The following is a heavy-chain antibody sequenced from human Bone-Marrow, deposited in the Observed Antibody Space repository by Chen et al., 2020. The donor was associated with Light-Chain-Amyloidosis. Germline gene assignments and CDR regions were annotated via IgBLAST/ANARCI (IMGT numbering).Heavy chain of an antibody. CDR3: ARGSVVYGFDY. V-gene: IGHV4-4*07. J-gene: IGHJ4*02. CDR1: GGFINNYY. CDR2: VHTSGSS. Sequence: QVQLQESGPGLVKPSETLSLTCTVSGGFINNYYWSWIRQPAGKGLQLIGRVHTSGSSNYNPSLRSRVTMSVDTSKKNFFLNLTSVTAADMAVYYCARGSVVYGFDYWGQGILVTVSS. D-gene: IGHD2-8*01.